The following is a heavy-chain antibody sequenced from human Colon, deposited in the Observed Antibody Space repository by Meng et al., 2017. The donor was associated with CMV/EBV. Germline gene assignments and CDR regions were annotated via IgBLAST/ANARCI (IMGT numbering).Heavy chain of an antibody. Sequence: GSLRLSCTVSGDSISDNYWSWIRQSPGNGLEWIGYVYYSGSTRYNPSLGGRVGISIDTPRNRFSLKLRSVTAADTATYYCAREKGDYYYGMDVWGQGTTVTVSS. D-gene: IGHD1-26*01. CDR1: GDSISDNY. CDR3: AREKGDYYYGMDV. J-gene: IGHJ6*02. CDR2: VYYSGST. V-gene: IGHV4-59*01.